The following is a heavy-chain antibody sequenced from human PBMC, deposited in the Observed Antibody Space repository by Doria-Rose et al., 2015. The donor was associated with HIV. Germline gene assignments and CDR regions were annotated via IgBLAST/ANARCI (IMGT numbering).Heavy chain of an antibody. CDR1: GVSLSSPGMG. CDR3: ARIKSSRWYHKYYFDF. CDR2: TFSDDER. Sequence: SGPVLVKPTETLTLTCTVSGVSLSSPGMGVSWIRQPPGKALEWLANTFSDDERSYKTSLQSRLTISSGAAKSQVVLTMTDMDPVDTATYYCARIKSSRWYHKYYFDFWGQGTLVIVSA. V-gene: IGHV2-26*01. D-gene: IGHD6-13*01. J-gene: IGHJ4*02.